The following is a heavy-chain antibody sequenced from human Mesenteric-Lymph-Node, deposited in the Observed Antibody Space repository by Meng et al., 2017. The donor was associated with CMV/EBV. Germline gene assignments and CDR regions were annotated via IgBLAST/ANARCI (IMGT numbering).Heavy chain of an antibody. D-gene: IGHD3-10*01. CDR2: VNWNGGST. Sequence: SGLIFEDYGMSWVRQAPGKGLEWVSGVNWNGGSTSYADSVKGRFTVSRDNAKNSLYLQMNSLRAEETALYHCARGGDYGSGSYLVFWGQGTLVTVSS. CDR3: ARGGDYGSGSYLVF. CDR1: GLIFEDYG. V-gene: IGHV3-20*01. J-gene: IGHJ4*02.